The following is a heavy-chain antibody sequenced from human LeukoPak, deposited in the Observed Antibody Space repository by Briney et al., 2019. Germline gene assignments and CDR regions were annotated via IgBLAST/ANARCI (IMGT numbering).Heavy chain of an antibody. CDR1: GGSISSYY. D-gene: IGHD2-2*02. V-gene: IGHV4-59*01. CDR2: IYYSGST. J-gene: IGHJ4*02. Sequence: SETLSLTCTVSGGSISSYYWSWIRQPPGKGLEWIGYIYYSGSTNYNPSLKSRVTISVDTSKNQFSLKLSSVTAADTAVYYCARAVRCSSTSCYRILDYWGQGTLVTVSS. CDR3: ARAVRCSSTSCYRILDY.